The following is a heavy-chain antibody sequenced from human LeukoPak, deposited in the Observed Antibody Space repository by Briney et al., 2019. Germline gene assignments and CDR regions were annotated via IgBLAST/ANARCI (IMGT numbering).Heavy chain of an antibody. CDR1: GFTFSTST. CDR3: AKDHVVVTAILGP. Sequence: TGGSLRLSCAASGFTFSTSTMNWVRQAPGKGLEWVSAISGSGGSTYYADSVKGRFTISRDNSKNTLYLQMNSLRAEDTAVYYCAKDHVVVTAILGPWGQGTLVTVSS. CDR2: ISGSGGST. D-gene: IGHD2-21*02. V-gene: IGHV3-23*01. J-gene: IGHJ5*02.